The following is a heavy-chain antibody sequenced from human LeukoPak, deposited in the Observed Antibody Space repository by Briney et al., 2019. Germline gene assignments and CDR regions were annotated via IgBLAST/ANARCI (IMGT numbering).Heavy chain of an antibody. CDR2: INPSGGST. J-gene: IGHJ6*03. V-gene: IGHV1-46*01. CDR1: GYTFTSYY. D-gene: IGHD5-18*01. CDR3: ARGDTAREYYYYYMDV. Sequence: ASVKASCKASGYTFTSYYMHWVRQAPGQGLEWMGIINPSGGSTSYAQKFQGRVTMTRDMSTSTVYMELSSLRSEDTAVYYCARGDTAREYYYYYMDVWGKGTTVTVSS.